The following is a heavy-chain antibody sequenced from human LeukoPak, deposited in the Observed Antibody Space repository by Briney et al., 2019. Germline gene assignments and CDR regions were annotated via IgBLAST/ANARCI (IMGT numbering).Heavy chain of an antibody. D-gene: IGHD4-17*01. V-gene: IGHV3-33*08. CDR3: ARPDYGDYEGHYYFDY. J-gene: IGHJ4*02. CDR2: IWYDGSNK. CDR1: GFTFSNHA. Sequence: GGSLRLSYSAYGFTFSNHAMYWVRQAPGKGLEWVAVIWYDGSNKYYADSVKGRFTISRDNSKNTLYLQMNSLRAEDTAVYYCARPDYGDYEGHYYFDYWGQGTLVTVSS.